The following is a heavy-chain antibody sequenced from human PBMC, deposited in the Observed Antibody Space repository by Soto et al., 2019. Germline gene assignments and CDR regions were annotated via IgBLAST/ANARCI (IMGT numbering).Heavy chain of an antibody. D-gene: IGHD3-22*01. CDR3: ARSSGYATPLDQ. CDR1: GGSMNTFY. CDR2: IYFRGST. Sequence: PSETLSLTCTVSGGSMNTFYWNWVRQSPGKGLEWIGYIYFRGSTHYHPSLQSRVSISIDTSQNQFSLKLNSVTTADTAVYYCARSSGYATPLDQWGQGTLVTVSS. J-gene: IGHJ4*02. V-gene: IGHV4-59*01.